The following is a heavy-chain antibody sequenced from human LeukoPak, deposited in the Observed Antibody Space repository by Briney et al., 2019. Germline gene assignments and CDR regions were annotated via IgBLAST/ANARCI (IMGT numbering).Heavy chain of an antibody. V-gene: IGHV4-4*07. D-gene: IGHD3-10*01. J-gene: IGHJ4*02. CDR3: ARDAKYYYGSRTYFFFEY. CDR1: GGSFSTYY. Sequence: SETLSLTCTVSGGSFSTYYWSWIRQPAGKGLEWIGHIYTSGTTNYNPSLKSRVAMSIDTSKNQFSLKLSSVTAADTAIYYCARDAKYYYGSRTYFFFEYWGQGTLLSVSS. CDR2: IYTSGTT.